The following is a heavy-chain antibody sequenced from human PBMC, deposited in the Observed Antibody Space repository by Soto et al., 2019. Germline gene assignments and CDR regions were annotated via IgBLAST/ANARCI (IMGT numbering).Heavy chain of an antibody. CDR3: ASSITGTISDY. CDR2: IIPIFGTA. CDR1: GGTFSSYA. J-gene: IGHJ4*02. D-gene: IGHD1-20*01. V-gene: IGHV1-69*06. Sequence: GASVKVSCKASGGTFSSYAISWVRQAPGQGLEWMGGIIPIFGTANYAQKFQGRVTITADKSTSTAYMELSSLRSEDTAVYYCASSITGTISDYCGQTTLCTVSS.